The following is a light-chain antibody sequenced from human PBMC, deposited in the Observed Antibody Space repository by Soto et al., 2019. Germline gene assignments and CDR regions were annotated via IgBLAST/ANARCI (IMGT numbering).Light chain of an antibody. CDR1: QSISSW. Sequence: DIQMTQSPSTLSASVGDRVTITCRASQSISSWLAWYQQKPGEAPKLLIYDASSLESGVPSRFSGSGSGTEFTLAISNLQPDDFATYYCQQYNSYSTFGQGTKVE. V-gene: IGKV1-5*01. J-gene: IGKJ1*01. CDR2: DAS. CDR3: QQYNSYST.